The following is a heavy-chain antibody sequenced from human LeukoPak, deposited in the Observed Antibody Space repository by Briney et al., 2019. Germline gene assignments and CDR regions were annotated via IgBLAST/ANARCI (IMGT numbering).Heavy chain of an antibody. Sequence: GGSLRLSCAAPGFTFSSYGMHWVRQAPGKGLEWVAVISYDGSNKYYADSVKGRFTISRDNSKNTLYLQMNSLRAEDTAVYYCAISPYWGQGTLVTVSS. CDR3: AISPY. CDR2: ISYDGSNK. V-gene: IGHV3-30*03. J-gene: IGHJ4*02. CDR1: GFTFSSYG.